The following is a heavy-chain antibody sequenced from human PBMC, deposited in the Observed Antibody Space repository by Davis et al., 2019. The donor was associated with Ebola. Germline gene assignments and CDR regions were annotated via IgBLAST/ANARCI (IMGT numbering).Heavy chain of an antibody. CDR2: IYPDDSDT. J-gene: IGHJ6*02. CDR3: ATQKYYYYGMDV. Sequence: GESLKISCKGSGYKFTNYWIGWVRQMPGKGLEWMGIIYPDDSDTRYGPSFQGHVTISADKSISTAYLQWSSLKASDTAMYYCATQKYYYYGMDVWGQRTTVTVSS. V-gene: IGHV5-51*01. CDR1: GYKFTNYW.